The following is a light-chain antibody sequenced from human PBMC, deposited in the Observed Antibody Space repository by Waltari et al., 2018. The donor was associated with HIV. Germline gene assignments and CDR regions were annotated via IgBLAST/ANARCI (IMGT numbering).Light chain of an antibody. CDR3: CSFAGTNTWV. CDR2: EVI. Sequence: QSALTQPASVSGSPGQSITISCTGTSGDVGSYELVSWYQQHPGKAPKVMIFEVITRPSAVSNRLSGSKSRNTASLTISGLQAEDEAHYYCCSFAGTNTWVFGGGTSLTVL. V-gene: IGLV2-23*02. J-gene: IGLJ3*02. CDR1: SGDVGSYEL.